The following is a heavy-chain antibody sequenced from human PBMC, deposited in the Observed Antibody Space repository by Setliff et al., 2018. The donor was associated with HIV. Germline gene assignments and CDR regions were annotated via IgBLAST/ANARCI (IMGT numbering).Heavy chain of an antibody. CDR3: AREERKAPAGSGYY. CDR1: GYSLSSDYY. Sequence: PSETLSLTCAVSGYSLSSDYYWGWIRQPPGKGLEWIASIYHSGSSYYNPSLKSRVIISVDTSKRQFYLKLSSVTAADAAVYYCAREERKAPAGSGYYWGQGTLVTVSS. D-gene: IGHD6-13*01. J-gene: IGHJ4*02. V-gene: IGHV4-38-2*02. CDR2: IYHSGSS.